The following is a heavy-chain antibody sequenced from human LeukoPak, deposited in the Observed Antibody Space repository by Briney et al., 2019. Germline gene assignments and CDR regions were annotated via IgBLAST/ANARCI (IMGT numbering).Heavy chain of an antibody. J-gene: IGHJ4*02. V-gene: IGHV4-59*08. D-gene: IGHD6-13*01. CDR2: IHYGGST. Sequence: SETLSLTCTVSGGSINTYYWSWIRQPPGKGLEWIAYIHYGGSTHYNPSLKSRVTISVDTSKNQFSLEVNSVTAADTAFYYCARHFSSWPHYFDNWGQGTLVTVSS. CDR1: GGSINTYY. CDR3: ARHFSSWPHYFDN.